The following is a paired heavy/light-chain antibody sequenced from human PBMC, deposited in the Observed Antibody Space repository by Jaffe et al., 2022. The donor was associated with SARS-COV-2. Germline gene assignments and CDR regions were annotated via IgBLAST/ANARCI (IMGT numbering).Heavy chain of an antibody. D-gene: IGHD2-15*01. CDR2: INQHGDER. V-gene: IGHV3-7*03. CDR1: GFTFGGFW. Sequence: EVQLVESGGGLVQPGGSLRLSCAASGFTFGGFWMSWVRQAPGKGLEWVANINQHGDERYYVDSVEGRFTISRDDSKSSVYLQMSRLRADDTAVYYCTREGGWLRERVAGATQDCWGHGTLVIVSS. J-gene: IGHJ4*01. CDR3: TREGGWLRERVAGATQDC.
Light chain of an antibody. CDR1: QTISTH. J-gene: IGKJ3*01. CDR3: QQSHSGPFT. V-gene: IGKV1-39*01. Sequence: IQMTQSPSSLSASVGERVTITCRASQTISTHLNWYQQKPGRAPNLLIYGASKLQTGVPSRFSGSGSGTDFTLTVSSLQPEDFGIYYCQQSHSGPFTFGPGTTVDIK. CDR2: GAS.